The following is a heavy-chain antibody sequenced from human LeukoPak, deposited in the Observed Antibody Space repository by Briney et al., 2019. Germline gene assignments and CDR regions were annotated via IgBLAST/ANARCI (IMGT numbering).Heavy chain of an antibody. J-gene: IGHJ4*02. CDR3: ARERIHDYGPRSIDY. Sequence: ASVKVSCKASGYTFTSYGISWVRQAPGQGLEWMGWISAYNGNTNYAQKLQGRVTMTTDTSTSTAYMELRSLRSDDTAVYYCARERIHDYGPRSIDYWGQGTLVTVSS. D-gene: IGHD4-17*01. V-gene: IGHV1-18*01. CDR2: ISAYNGNT. CDR1: GYTFTSYG.